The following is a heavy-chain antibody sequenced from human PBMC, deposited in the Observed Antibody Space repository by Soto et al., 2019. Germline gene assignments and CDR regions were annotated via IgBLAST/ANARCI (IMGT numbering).Heavy chain of an antibody. J-gene: IGHJ4*02. CDR1: GYTFTGYY. Sequence: SVKVSCKASGYTFTGYYMHWVRQAPGQGLEWMGWINPNSGGANYAQSFQGRVTLTRDASISTAYMDLTRLTSGDAAVYYCARSSTYNFDSSGYYDFCGQGTLVIVSS. D-gene: IGHD3-22*01. CDR3: ARSSTYNFDSSGYYDF. V-gene: IGHV1-2*02. CDR2: INPNSGGA.